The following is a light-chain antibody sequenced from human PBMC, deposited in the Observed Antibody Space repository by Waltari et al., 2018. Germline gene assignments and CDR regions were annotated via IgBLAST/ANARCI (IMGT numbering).Light chain of an antibody. J-gene: IGKJ3*01. CDR2: YSS. Sequence: DIQLTQSPSSLSVSVGDRVTITCRASQDVRHYFTWYQQRPGKAPKPLIIYSSSLETGVPSRFSGSRSVTDYTLTITSLQPEDVATYFCQQYDHTPFTFGPGTTLD. CDR3: QQYDHTPFT. V-gene: IGKV1-33*01. CDR1: QDVRHY.